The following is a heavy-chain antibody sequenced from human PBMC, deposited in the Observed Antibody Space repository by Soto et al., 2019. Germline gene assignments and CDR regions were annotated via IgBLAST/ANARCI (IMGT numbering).Heavy chain of an antibody. J-gene: IGHJ4*02. CDR1: GYTLTELS. CDR2: FDPEDADT. CDR3: ATLKSDLGLSGNYFNYFDY. D-gene: IGHD3-10*01. Sequence: ATVKVSCKVSGYTLTELSMHWVRQAPGKGLEWMGGFDPEDADTIYAQKFQGRVTMTEDTSTDTAYMELSNLRSEDTAVYYCATLKSDLGLSGNYFNYFDYWGQGTLVTVSS. V-gene: IGHV1-24*01.